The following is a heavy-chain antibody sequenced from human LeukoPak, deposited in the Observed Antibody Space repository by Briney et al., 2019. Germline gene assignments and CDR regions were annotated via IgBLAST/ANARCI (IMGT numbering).Heavy chain of an antibody. CDR1: GYTFTSYG. V-gene: IGHV1-2*02. D-gene: IGHD5-12*01. CDR2: INPNSGGT. CDR3: ARAPRVDIVATTWLGGRNTYYYYYMDV. Sequence: GASVKVSCKASGYTFTSYGISWVRQAPGQGLEWMGWINPNSGGTNYAQKFQGRVTMTRDTSISTAYMELSRLRSDDTAVYYCARAPRVDIVATTWLGGRNTYYYYYMDVWGKGTTVTISS. J-gene: IGHJ6*03.